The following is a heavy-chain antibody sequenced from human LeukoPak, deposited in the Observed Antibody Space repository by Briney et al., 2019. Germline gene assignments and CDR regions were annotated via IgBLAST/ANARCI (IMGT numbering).Heavy chain of an antibody. CDR3: ARSSYSDRSGYQFDN. Sequence: SETLSLTCTVSGCSISSYYWTWIRQPPGKGLEWIGYISYTGSTNYNPSLKKRVTISLDTSKNQFSLKLSSVTAADTAEYYCARSSYSDRSGYQFDNWGQGPLVTVSS. V-gene: IGHV4-59*08. J-gene: IGHJ4*02. D-gene: IGHD3-22*01. CDR2: ISYTGST. CDR1: GCSISSYY.